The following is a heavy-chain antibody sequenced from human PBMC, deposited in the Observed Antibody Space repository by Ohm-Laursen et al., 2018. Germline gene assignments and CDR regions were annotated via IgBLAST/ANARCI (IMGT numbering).Heavy chain of an antibody. CDR2: IYYSGST. CDR1: GGSIGSYY. D-gene: IGHD3-3*01. V-gene: IGHV4-59*01. Sequence: GTLSLTWTVSGGSIGSYYWSWIRQPPGKGLEWIGYIYYSGSTNYNPSLKSRVTISVDTSKNQFSLKLSSVTAADTAVYYCARATKLRFLEDPDYGMDVWGQGTTVTVSS. J-gene: IGHJ6*02. CDR3: ARATKLRFLEDPDYGMDV.